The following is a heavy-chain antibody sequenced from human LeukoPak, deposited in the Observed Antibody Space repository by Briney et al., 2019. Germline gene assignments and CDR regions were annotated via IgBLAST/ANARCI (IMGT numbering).Heavy chain of an antibody. V-gene: IGHV3-7*01. CDR3: ARARKLTTFGGFYFDY. CDR1: GFTFSSYW. J-gene: IGHJ4*02. D-gene: IGHD4-11*01. Sequence: PGGSLRLSCAASGFTFSSYWMSWVRQAPGKGLEWVANIKKDGSEKYYVDSVKGRFTISRDNAKNSLYLQMNSLRAEDTAVYYCARARKLTTFGGFYFDYWGQGTLVTVSS. CDR2: IKKDGSEK.